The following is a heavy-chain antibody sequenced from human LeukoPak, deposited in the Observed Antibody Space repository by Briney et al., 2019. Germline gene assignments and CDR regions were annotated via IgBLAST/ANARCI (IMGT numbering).Heavy chain of an antibody. CDR3: ARGHRLPGRY. CDR1: GGSFSGYY. J-gene: IGHJ4*02. V-gene: IGHV4-34*01. CDR2: INHSGST. Sequence: PSETLSLTRAVYGGSFSGYYWSWIRQPPGKGLEWIGEINHSGSTNYNPSLKSRVTISVDTSKNQFSLKLSSVTAADTAVYYCARGHRLPGRYWGQGTLVTVSS. D-gene: IGHD2-15*01.